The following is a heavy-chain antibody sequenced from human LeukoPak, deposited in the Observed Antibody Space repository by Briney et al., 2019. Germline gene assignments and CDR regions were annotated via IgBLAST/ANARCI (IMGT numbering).Heavy chain of an antibody. CDR2: ISYDGSNK. CDR1: GFTFSSYG. CDR3: GRDLSYGSGEF. D-gene: IGHD3-10*01. Sequence: GGSLRLSCAASGFTFSSYGMHWVRQAPGKGLEWVAVISYDGSNKYYTDSVKGRFTISRDNSKNTLYLQMNSLRAEDTAVYYCGRDLSYGSGEFWGQGTLVTVSS. V-gene: IGHV3-30*03. J-gene: IGHJ4*02.